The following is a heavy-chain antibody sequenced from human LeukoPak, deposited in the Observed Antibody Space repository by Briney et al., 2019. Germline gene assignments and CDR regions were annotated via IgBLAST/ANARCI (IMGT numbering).Heavy chain of an antibody. V-gene: IGHV3-7*01. J-gene: IGHJ6*03. CDR1: EFTLSNYW. D-gene: IGHD4-17*01. CDR3: AGCSTVTTYYYSYYMDI. Sequence: GGSLRLSCAASEFTLSNYWMSWVRLAPGKGMEWVANIKQDGSGTYYVDSVKGRFTISRDNAKNSLYLQMNSQRAEDTAVYYCAGCSTVTTYYYSYYMDIWGKGTTVTVSS. CDR2: IKQDGSGT.